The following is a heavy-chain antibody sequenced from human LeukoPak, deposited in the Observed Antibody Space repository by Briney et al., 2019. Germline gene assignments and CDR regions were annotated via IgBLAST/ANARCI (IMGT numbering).Heavy chain of an antibody. V-gene: IGHV1-18*01. CDR2: ISAYNGNK. D-gene: IGHD3-10*01. Sequence: ASVKVSCKASGYTFTRYGISWVRQAPGQGLEWMGWISAYNGNKNYAQKLQGRVTMTRDTSISTAYMELSRLRSDDTAVYYCASMVRGVVYNAYAFDIWGQGTMVTVSS. CDR3: ASMVRGVVYNAYAFDI. J-gene: IGHJ3*02. CDR1: GYTFTRYG.